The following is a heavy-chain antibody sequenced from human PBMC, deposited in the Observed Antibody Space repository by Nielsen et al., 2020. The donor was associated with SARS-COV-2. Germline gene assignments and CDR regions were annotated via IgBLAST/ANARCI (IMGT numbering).Heavy chain of an antibody. CDR3: ARRSSSWLDF. D-gene: IGHD6-13*01. CDR2: IYYSGST. CDR1: GGSTSSYY. V-gene: IGHV4-59*08. Sequence: SETLSLTCTVSGGSTSSYYWSWIRQPPGKGLEWIGYIYYSGSTNYNPSLKSRVTISVDTSKNQFSLKLSSVTAADTAVYYCARRSSSWLDFWGQGTLVTVSS. J-gene: IGHJ4*02.